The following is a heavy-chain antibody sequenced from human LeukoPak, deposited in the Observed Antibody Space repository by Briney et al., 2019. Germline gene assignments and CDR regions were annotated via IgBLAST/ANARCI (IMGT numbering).Heavy chain of an antibody. V-gene: IGHV4-59*01. CDR3: ARGYSGYDFDY. CDR2: IYYSGST. CDR1: GGSISSYY. Sequence: SETLSLTCTVSGGSISSYYWSWIRQPPGKGLEWIGYIYYSGSTNYNPSLKSRVTISVDTSKNQFSLKLSSVTAADTAVYYCARGYSGYDFDYWGQGTLVTVSS. D-gene: IGHD5-12*01. J-gene: IGHJ4*02.